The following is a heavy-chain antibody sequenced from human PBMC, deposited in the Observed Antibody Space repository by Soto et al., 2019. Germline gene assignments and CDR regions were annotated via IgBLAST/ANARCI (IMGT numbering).Heavy chain of an antibody. Sequence: SGTLSLTCAVYGGSFSGYYWSWIRQPPGKGLEWIGEINHSGSTNYNPSLKSRVTISVDTSKNQFSLKLSSVTAADTAVYYCAAKAAAANMDVWGQGTTVTVSS. J-gene: IGHJ6*02. V-gene: IGHV4-34*01. CDR1: GGSFSGYY. CDR2: INHSGST. CDR3: AAKAAAANMDV. D-gene: IGHD6-13*01.